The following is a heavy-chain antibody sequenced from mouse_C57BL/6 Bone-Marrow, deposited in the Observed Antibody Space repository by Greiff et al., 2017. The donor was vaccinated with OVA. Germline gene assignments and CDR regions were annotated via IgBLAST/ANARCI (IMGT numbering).Heavy chain of an antibody. V-gene: IGHV1-64*01. D-gene: IGHD2-13*01. CDR1: GYTFTSYW. CDR3: ARTHHCAGEGYFAY. CDR2: IHPNSGST. Sequence: QVQLQQPGAELVKPGASVKLSCKASGYTFTSYWMHWVKQRPGQGLEWIGMIHPNSGSTNYNEKFKGKATLTVDKSSSTAYMQLNSLTSEDSAVYYCARTHHCAGEGYFAYWGQGTTVTVSS. J-gene: IGHJ2*01.